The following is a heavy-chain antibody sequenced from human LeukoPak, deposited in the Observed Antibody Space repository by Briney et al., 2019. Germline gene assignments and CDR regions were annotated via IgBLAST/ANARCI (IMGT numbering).Heavy chain of an antibody. D-gene: IGHD6-13*01. CDR3: AKDSSGSRWRWFDP. J-gene: IGHJ5*02. Sequence: ASVTVSCKASGYTFTIYYKHWVRQAPGQGLERMGIIKPTGGSASYAQKFQGRVSMTSDTSTSTPYLELSRLRSEDTAVYYCAKDSSGSRWRWFDPWGQGTLVTVSS. CDR2: IKPTGGSA. V-gene: IGHV1-46*01. CDR1: GYTFTIYY.